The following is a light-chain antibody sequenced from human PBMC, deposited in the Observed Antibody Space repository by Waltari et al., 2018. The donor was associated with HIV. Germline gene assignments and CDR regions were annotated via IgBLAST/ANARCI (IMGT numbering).Light chain of an antibody. J-gene: IGKJ1*01. V-gene: IGKV1-39*01. CDR1: ESVKSD. CDR3: QQSYSSSWT. CDR2: SAS. Sequence: DIQLTQSPSSLSASVGDRVTITCRTSESVKSDLNWYVQRPGKAPKLLIYSASSLQSGVPTRFSGGGSGSDFTLTISSLQPEDFATYYCQQSYSSSWTFGQGTKVEV.